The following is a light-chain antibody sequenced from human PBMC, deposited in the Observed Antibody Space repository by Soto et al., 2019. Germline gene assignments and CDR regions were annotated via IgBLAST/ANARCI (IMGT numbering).Light chain of an antibody. J-gene: IGKJ1*01. CDR2: AAS. CDR3: QQRSNWPWT. V-gene: IGKV3D-20*02. Sequence: EIVLTQSPGTLSLSPGESATLSCRASQSVNSRFLAWYQHKPGQAPRLLIYAASTRATGIPDRFSGSASGTDFTLTISRLEPEDFAVYYCQQRSNWPWTFGQGTTVEVK. CDR1: QSVNSRF.